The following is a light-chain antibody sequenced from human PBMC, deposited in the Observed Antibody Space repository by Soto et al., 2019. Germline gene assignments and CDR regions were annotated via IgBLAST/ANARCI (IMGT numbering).Light chain of an antibody. V-gene: IGKV1-39*01. J-gene: IGKJ3*01. CDR2: AAS. CDR1: QSISSY. Sequence: DIQMTQSPSSLSASAGDRVTITCRASQSISSYLNWYQQKPGKAPKLLIYAASNLQSEVPSRFSGSGSGTDFTLTISSLQPEDFATYFCQQSSMTPFSFGPATKVEIK. CDR3: QQSSMTPFS.